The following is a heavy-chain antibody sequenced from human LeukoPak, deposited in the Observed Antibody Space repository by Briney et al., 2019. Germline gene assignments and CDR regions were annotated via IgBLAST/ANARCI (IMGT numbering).Heavy chain of an antibody. D-gene: IGHD6-13*01. V-gene: IGHV4-59*01. CDR3: ARGVYIAAALYGY. J-gene: IGHJ4*02. CDR1: GGSISSYY. Sequence: PSETLSLTCTVSGGSISSYYWSWIRQPPGKGLEWIGYIYYSGTTNYNPSLKSRVTIAVDTSKNQFSPKLSSVTAADTAVYYCARGVYIAAALYGYWGQGTLVTVSS. CDR2: IYYSGTT.